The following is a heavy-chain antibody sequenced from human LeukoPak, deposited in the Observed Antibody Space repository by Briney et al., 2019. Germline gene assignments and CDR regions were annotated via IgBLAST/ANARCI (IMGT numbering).Heavy chain of an antibody. Sequence: SVKVSCKASGGTFSSYAISWVRQAPGQGLEWMGRIIPILGIANYAQKFQGRVTITADKSTSTAYMELSSLRSEDTAVYYCARGLAAGMYYFDYWGQGTLVNVSS. J-gene: IGHJ4*02. CDR3: ARGLAAGMYYFDY. CDR1: GGTFSSYA. CDR2: IIPILGIA. V-gene: IGHV1-69*04. D-gene: IGHD6-13*01.